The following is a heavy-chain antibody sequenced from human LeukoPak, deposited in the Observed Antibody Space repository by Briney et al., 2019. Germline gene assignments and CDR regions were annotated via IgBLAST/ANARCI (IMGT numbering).Heavy chain of an antibody. J-gene: IGHJ4*02. D-gene: IGHD6-19*01. CDR2: IKPDGSGK. V-gene: IGHV3-7*01. CDR3: SSQPAVLDLDC. CDR1: GFAFSSYW. Sequence: GGSLRLSCAATGFAFSSYWMTWVRQSPGKGLEWVANIKPDGSGKNYVDSVKGRFTISRDNAKNSLYLQMKGLRVEDTAVYYCSSQPAVLDLDCWGQGALVTVSS.